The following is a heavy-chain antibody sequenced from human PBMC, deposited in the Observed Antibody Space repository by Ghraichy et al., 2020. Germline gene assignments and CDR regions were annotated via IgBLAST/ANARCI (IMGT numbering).Heavy chain of an antibody. J-gene: IGHJ4*02. CDR3: AKAGSSWYPRDY. CDR1: GFTFSNYA. D-gene: IGHD6-13*01. Sequence: LSLTCAASGFTFSNYAMSWVRQAPGKGLEWVSTISGNGGITYYADSVKGRFTISRDNSKSTLFLQMNSLRAEDTAVYYCAKAGSSWYPRDYWGQGTLVPVSS. V-gene: IGHV3-23*01. CDR2: ISGNGGIT.